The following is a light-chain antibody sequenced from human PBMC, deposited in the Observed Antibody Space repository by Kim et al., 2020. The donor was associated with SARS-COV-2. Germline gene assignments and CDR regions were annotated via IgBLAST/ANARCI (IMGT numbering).Light chain of an antibody. J-gene: IGLJ3*02. CDR2: DVS. Sequence: GQSILISCTGTSGDVGGYNYVSWYQQHPGEAPKLMIYDVSNRPSGVSTRFSGSKSGNTASLTISGLQAEDEADYYCSSYTSSSNWVFGGGTQLTVL. CDR1: SGDVGGYNY. V-gene: IGLV2-14*03. CDR3: SSYTSSSNWV.